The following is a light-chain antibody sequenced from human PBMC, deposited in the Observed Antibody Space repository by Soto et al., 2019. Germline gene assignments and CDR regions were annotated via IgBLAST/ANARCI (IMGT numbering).Light chain of an antibody. CDR3: SSYTRSTTLVV. V-gene: IGLV2-14*01. CDR1: NSDVGAYNY. Sequence: QSALTQPASVSGSPGQSITISCTGTNSDVGAYNYVSWYQQHPGKAPKLMNYDVTNRPSGVSSRFSGSKSGNTASLTISGLQAEDEADYYCSSYTRSTTLVVFGGGTKLTVL. CDR2: DVT. J-gene: IGLJ2*01.